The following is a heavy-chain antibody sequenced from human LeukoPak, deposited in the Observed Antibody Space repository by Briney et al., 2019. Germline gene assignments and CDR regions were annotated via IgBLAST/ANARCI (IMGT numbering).Heavy chain of an antibody. V-gene: IGHV3-30-3*01. Sequence: GRSLRLSCAASGFTFSSYAMHWVRQAPGKGLEWVAVISYDGSNKYYADSVKGRFTISRDNSKNTLYLQMNSLRAEDTAVYYCAKGLYYYDSSGYQGGFDYWGQGTLVTVSS. CDR1: GFTFSSYA. CDR2: ISYDGSNK. D-gene: IGHD3-22*01. CDR3: AKGLYYYDSSGYQGGFDY. J-gene: IGHJ4*02.